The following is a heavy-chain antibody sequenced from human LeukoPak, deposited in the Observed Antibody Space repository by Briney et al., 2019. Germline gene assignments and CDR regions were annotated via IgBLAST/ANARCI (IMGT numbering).Heavy chain of an antibody. Sequence: PGGSLRLSCAASGFTVSSNYMSWVRQAPGKGLEWVSVIDSGGSTYYADSVKGRFTISRDNSKNTLYLQMNNLRAEDTAVYYCATSDYGDYAYDDAFDIWGQGTMVTVSS. V-gene: IGHV3-66*02. CDR3: ATSDYGDYAYDDAFDI. J-gene: IGHJ3*02. CDR1: GFTVSSNY. CDR2: IDSGGST. D-gene: IGHD4-17*01.